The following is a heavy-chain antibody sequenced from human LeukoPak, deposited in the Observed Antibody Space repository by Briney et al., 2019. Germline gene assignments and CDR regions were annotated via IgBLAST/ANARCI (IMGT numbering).Heavy chain of an antibody. D-gene: IGHD2-15*01. V-gene: IGHV3-48*03. J-gene: IGHJ5*02. CDR3: AKCSGGNCYHSDDH. CDR2: ISSGGSTI. Sequence: PGGSLRLSCAASGFTFSNYEMNWVRQAPGNGLEWVSYISSGGSTIYYADSVKGRFTISRDNAKDSLYLQMNSLRAEDTAVYYCAKCSGGNCYHSDDHWGQGTLVTVS. CDR1: GFTFSNYE.